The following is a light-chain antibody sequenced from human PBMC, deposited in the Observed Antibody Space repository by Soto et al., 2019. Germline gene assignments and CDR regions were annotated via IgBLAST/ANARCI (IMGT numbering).Light chain of an antibody. CDR2: DAS. CDR3: QRYDSYSWT. J-gene: IGKJ1*01. Sequence: DIQMTQSPSTLSASVGDRVTITCRASQSISSWLAWYQQKPVKAPKLLIYDASSLEGGIPSRFSGSGSGTEFTLTISSLQPDDFATYYCQRYDSYSWTFGQGTKLDI. CDR1: QSISSW. V-gene: IGKV1-5*01.